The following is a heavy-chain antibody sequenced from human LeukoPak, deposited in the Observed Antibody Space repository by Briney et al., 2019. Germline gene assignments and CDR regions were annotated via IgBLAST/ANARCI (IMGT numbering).Heavy chain of an antibody. CDR3: ARGTYYYDSSGYSYYDYYYMDV. Sequence: PSETLSLTCTVSGDSISSYYWSWIRQPPGKGLEWVGYIYYSGSTNYSPSLKSRVTISVDTSKNQFSLKLSSVTAADTAVYYCARGTYYYDSSGYSYYDYYYMDVWGKGTTVTISS. J-gene: IGHJ6*03. V-gene: IGHV4-59*01. D-gene: IGHD3-22*01. CDR1: GDSISSYY. CDR2: IYYSGST.